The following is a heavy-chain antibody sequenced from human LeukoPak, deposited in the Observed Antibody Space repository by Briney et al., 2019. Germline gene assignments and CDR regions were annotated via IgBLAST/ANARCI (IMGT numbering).Heavy chain of an antibody. J-gene: IGHJ4*02. CDR3: AKDRDLRCYLGEHAGPRHLDY. Sequence: GGSLRLSCAASGLKLNSYAMGWVRQAPGKGLEWVSGISGSGSTTYYADSVKGRFTISRDNSKNTLYLQMSSLRAEDTAVYYCAKDRDLRCYLGEHAGPRHLDYWGQGTLVTVSS. CDR2: ISGSGSTT. CDR1: GLKLNSYA. D-gene: IGHD5-12*01. V-gene: IGHV3-23*01.